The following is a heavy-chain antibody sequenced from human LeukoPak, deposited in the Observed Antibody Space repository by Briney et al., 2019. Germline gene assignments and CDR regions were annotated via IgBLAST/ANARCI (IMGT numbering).Heavy chain of an antibody. CDR3: ARDRRSHYYGSGTYYPDAFDI. CDR1: GYTFTGYY. J-gene: IGHJ3*02. V-gene: IGHV1-2*04. CDR2: INPNSGGS. Sequence: ASVKVSCKASGYTFTGYYMHWVRQAPGQGLEWMGWINPNSGGSNYAQKFQGWVTMTRDTSISTAYMELSRLRSDDTAVYYCARDRRSHYYGSGTYYPDAFDIWGQGTMVTVSS. D-gene: IGHD3-10*01.